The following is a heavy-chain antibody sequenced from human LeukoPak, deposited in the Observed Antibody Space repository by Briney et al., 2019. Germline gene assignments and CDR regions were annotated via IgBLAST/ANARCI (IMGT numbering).Heavy chain of an antibody. J-gene: IGHJ4*02. CDR2: MYYSGRT. Sequence: PSETLSLTCTVSGGSISSSSYYWGWIRQAPGKGLEWIGSMYYSGRTYYNPSLKSRVTISEDTSKNQFSLKLSSVTAADTAVYYCARVVGATTPNYFDYWGQGTLVTASS. V-gene: IGHV4-39*01. CDR3: ARVVGATTPNYFDY. D-gene: IGHD1-26*01. CDR1: GGSISSSSYY.